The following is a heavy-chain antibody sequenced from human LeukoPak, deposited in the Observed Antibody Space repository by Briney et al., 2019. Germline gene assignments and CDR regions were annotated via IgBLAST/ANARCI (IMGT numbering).Heavy chain of an antibody. CDR2: LNPNTGDT. CDR3: ARFYYDSSGPPSYFADDY. CDR1: GYTFTGYY. J-gene: IGHJ4*02. V-gene: IGHV1-2*02. D-gene: IGHD3-22*01. Sequence: ASVKASCKASGYTFTGYYIHWVRQAPGQGLEWMGCLNPNTGDTRHAQKFQGRVTLTRDTAISTAYMELSGLRSDDTALYYCARFYYDSSGPPSYFADDYWGQGTLVIVSS.